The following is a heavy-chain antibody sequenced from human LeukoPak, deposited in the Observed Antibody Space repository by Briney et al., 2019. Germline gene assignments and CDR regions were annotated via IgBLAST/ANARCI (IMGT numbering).Heavy chain of an antibody. CDR2: IYYSGST. CDR3: ARGCSSTSCYTWGFDP. J-gene: IGHJ5*02. V-gene: IGHV4-39*01. Sequence: SETLSLTCTVSGGSISSSSYYWGWIRQPPGKGLEWIGSIYYSGSTYYNPSLKSRVTISVDTSKNQFSLKLSSVTAADTAVYYCARGCSSTSCYTWGFDPWGQGTLVTVSS. CDR1: GGSISSSSYY. D-gene: IGHD2-2*02.